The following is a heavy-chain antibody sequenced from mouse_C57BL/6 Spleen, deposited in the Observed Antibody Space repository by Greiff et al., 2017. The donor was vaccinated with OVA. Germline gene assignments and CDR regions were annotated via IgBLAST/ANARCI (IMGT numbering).Heavy chain of an antibody. CDR3: AREASTGTWDY. D-gene: IGHD2-1*01. V-gene: IGHV1-82*01. CDR2: IYPGDGDT. Sequence: QVQLKQSGPELVKPGASVKISCKASGYAFSSSWMNWVKQRPGKGLEWIGRIYPGDGDTNYNGKFKGKATLTADKSSSTAYMQLSSLTSEDSAVYFCAREASTGTWDYWGQGTTLTVSS. CDR1: GYAFSSSW. J-gene: IGHJ2*01.